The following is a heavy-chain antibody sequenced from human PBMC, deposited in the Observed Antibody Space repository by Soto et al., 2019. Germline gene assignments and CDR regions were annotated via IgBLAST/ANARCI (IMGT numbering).Heavy chain of an antibody. J-gene: IGHJ1*01. Sequence: QGLLQQWGTGLLKPSETLSLTCAVSGGSFSGYYWIWIRQRPGMGLEWIGEITHSGRADYNPSLTSRVAMSVDTSKNHFSLTLNSVTAADTAVYYCARDYQHWGPGTLVTVSS. V-gene: IGHV4-34*01. CDR3: ARDYQH. CDR1: GGSFSGYY. CDR2: ITHSGRA.